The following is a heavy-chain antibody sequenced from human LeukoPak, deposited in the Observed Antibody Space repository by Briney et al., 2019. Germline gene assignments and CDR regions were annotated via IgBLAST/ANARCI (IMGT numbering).Heavy chain of an antibody. CDR3: AREPIVVVPAAIYSRAVYHYYGMDV. CDR1: GGSFSGYY. CDR2: INHSGST. V-gene: IGHV4-34*01. D-gene: IGHD2-2*01. J-gene: IGHJ6*02. Sequence: SETLSLTCAVYGGSFSGYYWSWIRQPPGKGLEWIGEINHSGSTNYNPSLKSRVTISVDTSKNQFSLKLSSVTAADTAVYYCAREPIVVVPAAIYSRAVYHYYGMDVWGQGTTVTVSS.